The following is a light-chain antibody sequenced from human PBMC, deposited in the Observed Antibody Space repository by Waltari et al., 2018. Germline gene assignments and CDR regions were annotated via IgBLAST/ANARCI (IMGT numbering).Light chain of an antibody. J-gene: IGLJ1*01. CDR1: NIESKS. Sequence: SYVLTQPPSVSVAPGETARLTCGGNNIESKSVHWYRQRPGQAPVLVIPYDSDRPPGIPDRLSGSNSGNTAALTISRVEAGDEADYYCQVWDANTDPGVFGTGTEVTV. CDR3: QVWDANTDPGV. V-gene: IGLV3-21*01. CDR2: YDS.